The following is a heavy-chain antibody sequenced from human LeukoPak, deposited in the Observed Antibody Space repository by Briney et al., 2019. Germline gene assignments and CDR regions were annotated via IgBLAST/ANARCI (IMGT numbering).Heavy chain of an antibody. CDR1: GGSISSYY. CDR3: ARESIQLDLTMFDP. Sequence: PSETPSLTCTVSGGSISSYYWSWIRQPPGKGLEWIGYIYTSGSTNYNPSLKSRVTISVDTSKNQFSLKLSSVTAADTAVYYCARESIQLDLTMFDPWGQGTLVTVSS. J-gene: IGHJ5*02. V-gene: IGHV4-4*09. CDR2: IYTSGST. D-gene: IGHD6-13*01.